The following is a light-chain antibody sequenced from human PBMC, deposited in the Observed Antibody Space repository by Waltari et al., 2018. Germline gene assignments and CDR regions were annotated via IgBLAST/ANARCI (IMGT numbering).Light chain of an antibody. V-gene: IGKV3-11*01. CDR3: HQRSNWPLT. J-gene: IGKJ3*01. CDR1: QSVTTD. Sequence: EVVLTQSPATLSLSPGDRATLSCRASQSVTTDLAWYHQRRGHAPRLLIYDASARATGIPASVSGSGSGTDFTLTISGLEPEDFAVYYCHQRSNWPLTFGPGTKVDFK. CDR2: DAS.